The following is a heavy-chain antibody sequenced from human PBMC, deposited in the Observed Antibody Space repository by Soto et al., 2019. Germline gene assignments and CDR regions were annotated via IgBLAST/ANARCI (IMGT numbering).Heavy chain of an antibody. CDR1: GGSISRYY. J-gene: IGHJ5*02. CDR3: ATMGYYYDSSGYYKFDP. Sequence: PSETLSLTCTVSGGSISRYYWSWIRQPPGKGLEWIGYIYYSGSTNYNPSLKSRVTISVDTSKNQFSLKLSSVTAADTAVYYCATMGYYYDSSGYYKFDPWGQGTLVTVS. V-gene: IGHV4-59*08. CDR2: IYYSGST. D-gene: IGHD3-22*01.